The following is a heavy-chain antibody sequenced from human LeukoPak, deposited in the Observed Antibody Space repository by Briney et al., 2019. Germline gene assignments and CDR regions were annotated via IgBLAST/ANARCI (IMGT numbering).Heavy chain of an antibody. CDR3: ARGDLVVTLEGPIDY. V-gene: IGHV3-30*04. CDR1: GFTFSSYA. D-gene: IGHD2-21*02. Sequence: PGGSLRLSCAASGFTFSSYAMHWVRQAPGKGLEWVAVISYDGSNKYYADSVKGRFTISRDNSKNSLFLQMNSLRAEDTAVYYCARGDLVVTLEGPIDYWGQGTLVTVSS. CDR2: ISYDGSNK. J-gene: IGHJ4*02.